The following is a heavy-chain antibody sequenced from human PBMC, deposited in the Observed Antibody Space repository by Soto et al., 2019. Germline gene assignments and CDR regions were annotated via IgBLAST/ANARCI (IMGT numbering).Heavy chain of an antibody. CDR2: IKSKTDGGTT. V-gene: IGHV3-15*07. CDR1: GFTFSNAW. CDR3: TTTTVIQYYYYYYMDV. D-gene: IGHD4-17*01. J-gene: IGHJ6*03. Sequence: GSLRLSCAASGFTFSNAWMNWVRQAPGKGLEWVGRIKSKTDGGTTGYAAPVKGRFTISRDDSKNTLYLQMNSLKTEDTAVYYCTTTTVIQYYYYYYMDVWGKGTTVTVSS.